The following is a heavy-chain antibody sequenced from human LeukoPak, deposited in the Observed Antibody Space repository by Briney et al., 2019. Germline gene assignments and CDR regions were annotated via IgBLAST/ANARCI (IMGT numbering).Heavy chain of an antibody. V-gene: IGHV4-59*01. D-gene: IGHD5-12*01. CDR2: IYFSGST. CDR1: GGSISSYY. Sequence: SETLSLTCTVSGGSISSYYWSWIRQPPGKGLECIGYIYFSGSTNYSPSLKSRVTISVDTSKNQFSLKLTSVTAADTAVYYCARLRYSGYVKYYFDCWGQGTLVTVSS. CDR3: ARLRYSGYVKYYFDC. J-gene: IGHJ4*02.